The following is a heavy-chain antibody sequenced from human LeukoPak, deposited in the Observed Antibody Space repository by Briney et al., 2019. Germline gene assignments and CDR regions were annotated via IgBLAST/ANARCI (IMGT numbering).Heavy chain of an antibody. D-gene: IGHD3-10*01. CDR2: IYHSGST. J-gene: IGHJ4*02. CDR3: AREARFTMVRGGGYFDY. Sequence: SETLSLTCAVSGGSISSSNWWSWVRQPPGKGLEWIGEIYHSGSTNYNPSLKSRVTISVDTSKNQFSLKLSSVTAADTAVYYCAREARFTMVRGGGYFDYWGQGTLVTVSS. V-gene: IGHV4-4*02. CDR1: GGSISSSNW.